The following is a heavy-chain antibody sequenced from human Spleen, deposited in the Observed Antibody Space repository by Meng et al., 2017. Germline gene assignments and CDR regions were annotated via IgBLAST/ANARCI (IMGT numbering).Heavy chain of an antibody. Sequence: GESLKISCVASGFTFSSYALTWVRQAPGKGLDWVASISDNGGSTYYADSLKGRFTISRDNSKNTLYLQMTSLRAEDTAVYYCAKSYYDGPLYYAMDVWGQGTTVTVSS. CDR1: GFTFSSYA. V-gene: IGHV3-23*01. CDR3: AKSYYDGPLYYAMDV. D-gene: IGHD3-22*01. CDR2: ISDNGGST. J-gene: IGHJ6*02.